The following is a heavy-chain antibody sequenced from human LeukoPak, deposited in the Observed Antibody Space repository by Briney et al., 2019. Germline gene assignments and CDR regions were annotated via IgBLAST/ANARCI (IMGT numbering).Heavy chain of an antibody. CDR1: GGSISNYF. CDR2: IYSSGTT. CDR3: ARGGYLSFLFDY. Sequence: SETLSLTCTVSGGSISNYFWSWIRQPPGKGLEWIGFIYSSGTTHYNPSLKSRVTISVDTSKNQFSLKLNSVTAADTAVYYCARGGYLSFLFDYWGQGTLVTVSS. V-gene: IGHV4-59*01. J-gene: IGHJ4*02. D-gene: IGHD2-15*01.